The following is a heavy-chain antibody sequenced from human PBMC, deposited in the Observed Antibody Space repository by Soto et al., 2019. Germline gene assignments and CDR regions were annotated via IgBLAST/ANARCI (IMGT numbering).Heavy chain of an antibody. CDR2: IRYDGSRK. CDR1: GFIFSNYG. J-gene: IGHJ4*02. CDR3: ASGYYESSSYQGEFDY. D-gene: IGHD3-22*01. Sequence: PGESLKISCAASGFIFSNYGMHWVRQAPGKGLEWVAAIRYDGSRKYYADSVKGRFTISRDNSKNTLYLEMNSLRAEDTAVYYCASGYYESSSYQGEFDYWGQGTLVTVSS. V-gene: IGHV3-30*02.